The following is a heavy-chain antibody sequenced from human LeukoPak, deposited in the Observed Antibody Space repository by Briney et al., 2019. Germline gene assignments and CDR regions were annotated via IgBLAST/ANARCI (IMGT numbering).Heavy chain of an antibody. J-gene: IGHJ6*03. CDR1: GYVFIRHW. CDR2: IHPEDSYS. CDR3: ARQNHYYYYMDV. Sequence: GESLKTSCKASGYVFIRHWIGWVRQVPGKGLEWMGVIHPEDSYSRYNAAFQGQATLSVDESTSTAYLQLSSLKASDTAIYYCARQNHYYYYMDVWGRGTTVTVSS. V-gene: IGHV5-51*01.